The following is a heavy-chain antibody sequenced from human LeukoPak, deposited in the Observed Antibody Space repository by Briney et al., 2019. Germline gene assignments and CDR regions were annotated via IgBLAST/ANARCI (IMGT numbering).Heavy chain of an antibody. CDR3: ARDTGDGYNLYYYYYYMDV. CDR1: GYTFTSYG. J-gene: IGHJ6*03. CDR2: ISAYNGNT. V-gene: IGHV1-18*01. Sequence: VSVKVSCKASGYTFTSYGISWVRQAPGQGLEWMGWISAYNGNTNYAQKLQGRVTMTTDTSTSTAYMELRSLRSDDTAVYYCARDTGDGYNLYYYYYYMDVWGKGTTVTVSS. D-gene: IGHD5-24*01.